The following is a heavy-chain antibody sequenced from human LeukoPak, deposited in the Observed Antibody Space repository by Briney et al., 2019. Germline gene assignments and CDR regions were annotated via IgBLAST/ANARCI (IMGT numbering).Heavy chain of an antibody. CDR2: ISAYNGNT. CDR3: ARAAGYCSGGSCYPDY. J-gene: IGHJ4*02. V-gene: IGHV1-18*01. Sequence: ASVKVPCKASGYTFTSYGISWVRQAPGQGLEWMGWISAYNGNTNYAQKLQGRVTMTTDTSTSTAYMELRSLRSDDTAVYYCARAAGYCSGGSCYPDYWGQGTLVTVSS. D-gene: IGHD2-15*01. CDR1: GYTFTSYG.